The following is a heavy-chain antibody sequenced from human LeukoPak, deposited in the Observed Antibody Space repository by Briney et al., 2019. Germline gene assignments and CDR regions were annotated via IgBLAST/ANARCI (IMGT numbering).Heavy chain of an antibody. J-gene: IGHJ6*03. CDR2: MNPNSGNT. D-gene: IGHD5-18*01. CDR3: ARGLRGIQLWLYYYYYMDV. CDR1: GYTFTGYY. V-gene: IGHV1-8*03. Sequence: ASVKVSCKASGYTFTGYYMHWVRQATGQGLEWMGWMNPNSGNTGYAQKFQGRVTITRNTSISTAYMELSSLRSEDTAVYYCARGLRGIQLWLYYYYYMDVWGKGTTVTVSS.